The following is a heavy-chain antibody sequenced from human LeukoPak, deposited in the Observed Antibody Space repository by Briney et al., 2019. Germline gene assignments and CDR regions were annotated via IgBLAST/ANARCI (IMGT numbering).Heavy chain of an antibody. CDR1: GFTFSSYG. D-gene: IGHD2-2*01. Sequence: GGSLRLSCAASGFTFSSYGMHWVRQAPGKGLEWVAFIRYDGSNKYYADSVKGRFTISRDNSKNTLYLQMNSLRAEDTAAYYCAKDPGGYCSSTSCYFDYWGQGTLVTVSS. J-gene: IGHJ4*02. CDR3: AKDPGGYCSSTSCYFDY. CDR2: IRYDGSNK. V-gene: IGHV3-30*02.